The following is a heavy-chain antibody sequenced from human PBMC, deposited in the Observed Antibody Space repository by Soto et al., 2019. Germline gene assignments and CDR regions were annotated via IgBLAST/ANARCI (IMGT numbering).Heavy chain of an antibody. J-gene: IGHJ6*02. V-gene: IGHV3-23*01. D-gene: IGHD1-1*01. Sequence: EVQLLESGGNLVQPGGSLRLSCAASGFTFNNYAMTWVRQAPGKGLQWVATVSASGSSTYYAGSVKGRFTISRDNSKNTLSLQMNSLRAEDTAVYYCAKDRPHTWSAGDRNGLDGWGQGTSVTVSS. CDR1: GFTFNNYA. CDR2: VSASGSST. CDR3: AKDRPHTWSAGDRNGLDG.